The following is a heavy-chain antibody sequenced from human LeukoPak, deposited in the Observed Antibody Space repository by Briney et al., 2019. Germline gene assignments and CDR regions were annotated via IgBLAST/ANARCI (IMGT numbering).Heavy chain of an antibody. J-gene: IGHJ4*02. CDR2: IRYDGSNK. D-gene: IGHD3-3*01. CDR1: GFTFSSYG. Sequence: GGSLRLSCAAPGFTFSSYGMHWVRQAPGKGLEWVAFIRYDGSNKYYADSVKGRFTISRDNSKNTLYLQMNSLRAEDTAVYYCAKDGDFWSGYYPEGVDYWGQGTLVTVSS. V-gene: IGHV3-30*02. CDR3: AKDGDFWSGYYPEGVDY.